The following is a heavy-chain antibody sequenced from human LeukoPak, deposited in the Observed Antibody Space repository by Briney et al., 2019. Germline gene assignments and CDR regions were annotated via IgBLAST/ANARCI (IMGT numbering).Heavy chain of an antibody. Sequence: GGSLRLSCAASGFTFSNYAMSWVRQAPGKGLEWVSAISGSGGSTYYADSVKGRFTISRDNSKNTLYLQMNSLRAEDTAVYYCAKALGKVDSSSFYYYYGMDVWGQGTTVTVSS. CDR1: GFTFSNYA. V-gene: IGHV3-23*01. J-gene: IGHJ6*02. CDR3: AKALGKVDSSSFYYYYGMDV. D-gene: IGHD6-13*01. CDR2: ISGSGGST.